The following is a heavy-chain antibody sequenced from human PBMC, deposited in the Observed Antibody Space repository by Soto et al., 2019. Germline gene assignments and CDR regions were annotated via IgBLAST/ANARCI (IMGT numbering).Heavy chain of an antibody. Sequence: QITLKESGPTLVKPSQTLTLTCTFSGFSLSTSGVGVGWIRQPPGKALEWLALIYWDDDKRYSPSLKSRLTITKDTSKNQVVLTMTNMDPVDTATYYCAHFDYGDLNFDYWGQGTLVTVSS. D-gene: IGHD4-17*01. CDR2: IYWDDDK. CDR3: AHFDYGDLNFDY. J-gene: IGHJ4*02. V-gene: IGHV2-5*02. CDR1: GFSLSTSGVG.